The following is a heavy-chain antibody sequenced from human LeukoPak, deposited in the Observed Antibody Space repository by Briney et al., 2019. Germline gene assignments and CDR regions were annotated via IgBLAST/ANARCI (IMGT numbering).Heavy chain of an antibody. CDR3: ARDYGDSYYYYGMDV. J-gene: IGHJ6*02. CDR1: GFTVSSNY. D-gene: IGHD4-17*01. V-gene: IGHV3-66*01. CDR2: IYSGGIT. Sequence: PGGSLRLSCAASGFTVSSNYMSWVRQAAGKGLEWVSVIYSGGITYYADSVKGRFTISRDNSKNTVYLQMNSLRAEDSAVYYCARDYGDSYYYYGMDVWGQGTTVTVSS.